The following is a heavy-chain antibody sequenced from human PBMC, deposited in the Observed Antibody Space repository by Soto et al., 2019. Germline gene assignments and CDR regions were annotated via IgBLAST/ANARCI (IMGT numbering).Heavy chain of an antibody. CDR2: IYYSGST. Sequence: LSLTCTVSGGSISSYYWSWIRQPPGKGLEWIGYIYYSGSTNYNPSLKSRVTISVDTSKNQFSLKLSSVTAADTAVYYCASIYYDSSAIDYWGQGTLVTVSS. D-gene: IGHD3-22*01. J-gene: IGHJ4*02. V-gene: IGHV4-59*01. CDR1: GGSISSYY. CDR3: ASIYYDSSAIDY.